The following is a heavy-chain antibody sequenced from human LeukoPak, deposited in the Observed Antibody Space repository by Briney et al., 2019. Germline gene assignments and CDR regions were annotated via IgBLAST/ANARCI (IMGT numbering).Heavy chain of an antibody. J-gene: IGHJ4*02. CDR2: ISGGGGST. V-gene: IGHV3-23*01. D-gene: IGHD3-10*01. CDR1: GFTFSRYT. Sequence: GGSLRLSCAASGFTFSRYTMNWVRQAPGKGLEWVSPISGGGGSTYYADAVKGRFTISRDNSKNMLFLQMNSLRAEDTAVYYCAKDRNGEGDLDYWGQGTLVTVSS. CDR3: AKDRNGEGDLDY.